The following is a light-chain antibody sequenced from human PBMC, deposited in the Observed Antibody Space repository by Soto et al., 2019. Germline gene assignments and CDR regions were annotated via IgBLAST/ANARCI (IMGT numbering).Light chain of an antibody. CDR3: QSYDSSLSGSV. CDR1: SSNIGAGYH. CDR2: GNS. Sequence: QSVLTQPPSVSGAPGQRVTISCTGSSSNIGAGYHVHWYQQLPGTAPKLLIYGNSNRPSGVPDRFSGPKSGTSASLAITGLQAEDEADYYCQSYDSSLSGSVFGGGTKLTVL. J-gene: IGLJ3*02. V-gene: IGLV1-40*01.